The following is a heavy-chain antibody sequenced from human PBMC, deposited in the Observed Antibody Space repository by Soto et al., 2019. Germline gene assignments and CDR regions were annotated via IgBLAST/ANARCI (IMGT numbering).Heavy chain of an antibody. CDR1: GGSFSGYY. Sequence: PSETLSLTCAVYGGSFSGYYWTWIRQPPGTGLEWIGGINHSGSTNYNPSLKSRVTISVDTSKNQFSLKLTSVAAADTAVYYCARDKITGLFDYWGQGILVTVSS. CDR3: ARDKITGLFDY. CDR2: INHSGST. J-gene: IGHJ4*02. D-gene: IGHD2-8*02. V-gene: IGHV4-34*01.